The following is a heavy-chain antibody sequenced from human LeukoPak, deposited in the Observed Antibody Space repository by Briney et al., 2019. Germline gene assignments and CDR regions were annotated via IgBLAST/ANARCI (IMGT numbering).Heavy chain of an antibody. V-gene: IGHV6-1*01. D-gene: IGHD3-10*01. Sequence: SQTLSLTCAISGDSVSSNSAAWNWIRQSPSRGLEWLGRTYYRSKWYNDYAVSVKSRITINPDTSKNQFSLQLNSVTPEDTAVYYCARDNYYGSGLFRGGGRYYFDYWGQGTLVTVSS. CDR3: ARDNYYGSGLFRGGGRYYFDY. CDR1: GDSVSSNSAA. J-gene: IGHJ4*02. CDR2: TYYRSKWYN.